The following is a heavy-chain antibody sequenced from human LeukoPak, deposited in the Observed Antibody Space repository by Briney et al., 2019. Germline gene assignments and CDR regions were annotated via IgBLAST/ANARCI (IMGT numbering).Heavy chain of an antibody. D-gene: IGHD1-26*01. Sequence: GGSLRLSCVASGFSFSSYVMEWVRQAPGKGLEFVSGITEGGSATYYPSSMKGRFTISRDNSKNTLYLQMGSLTSEDMAVYYCARSRPGAEGSYNPFDYWGQGTLVTVSS. CDR3: ARSRPGAEGSYNPFDY. V-gene: IGHV3-64*01. CDR1: GFSFSSYV. CDR2: ITEGGSAT. J-gene: IGHJ4*02.